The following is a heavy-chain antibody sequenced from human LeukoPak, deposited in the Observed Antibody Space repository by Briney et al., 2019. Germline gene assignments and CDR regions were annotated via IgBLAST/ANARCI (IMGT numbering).Heavy chain of an antibody. J-gene: IGHJ4*02. V-gene: IGHV3-15*01. Sequence: PGGSLRLSCAASGVTFSITWMSWVRQAPGKGLEWLGHIKSQTDGGTTDYAAPVKGRFTISRNNLKNTLYLQMNSLKTEDTAAYYCTTHRSYSSPPIFDYWGQGTLVTVSS. CDR1: GVTFSITW. D-gene: IGHD6-13*01. CDR3: TTHRSYSSPPIFDY. CDR2: IKSQTDGGTT.